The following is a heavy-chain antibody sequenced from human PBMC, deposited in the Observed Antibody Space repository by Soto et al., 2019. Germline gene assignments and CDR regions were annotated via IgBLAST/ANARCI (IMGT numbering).Heavy chain of an antibody. Sequence: QIQLVESGGGVVQPGRSLRLSCTASGVTFNSYGFNWVRQAPGKGLEWVAVIWYDGNTTYYADSVKGRFTISRDNLRRPVYLQMNSLTAEDTAVEYCERPLVGPVAGPYYYGMDVWGQGTKVTVSS. CDR1: GVTFNSYG. J-gene: IGHJ6*02. V-gene: IGHV3-33*01. CDR2: IWYDGNTT. D-gene: IGHD6-19*01. CDR3: ERPLVGPVAGPYYYGMDV.